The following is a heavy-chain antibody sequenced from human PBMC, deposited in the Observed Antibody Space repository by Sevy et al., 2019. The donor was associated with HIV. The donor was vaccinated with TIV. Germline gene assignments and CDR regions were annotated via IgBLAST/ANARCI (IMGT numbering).Heavy chain of an antibody. J-gene: IGHJ6*02. CDR3: TTDPIIVLLVTDGMDV. V-gene: IGHV3-15*01. Sequence: GGSLRLSCEASGFTFSYAWMNWVRQAPGKGLEWVGRIKSNADGGTIGHAAPVKGRFTISRDDSKNTLYLKMNSLKIEDTAVYYCTTDPIIVLLVTDGMDVWGQGTTVTVSS. CDR2: IKSNADGGTI. D-gene: IGHD2-8*02. CDR1: GFTFSYAW.